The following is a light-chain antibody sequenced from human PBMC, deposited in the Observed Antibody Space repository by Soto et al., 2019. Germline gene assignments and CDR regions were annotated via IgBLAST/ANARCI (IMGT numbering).Light chain of an antibody. V-gene: IGKV1-39*01. J-gene: IGKJ1*01. CDR3: QQSYSTTWT. CDR1: QGISTY. CDR2: AAS. Sequence: DIQMTQSPSSLSASVGDRVTITCRASQGISTYLNWYQQKPGKAPKLLIYAASSLQSGVPSRFSGSGSETDFTLTISSLQHEDFATYSCQQSYSTTWTFGPGPKADIK.